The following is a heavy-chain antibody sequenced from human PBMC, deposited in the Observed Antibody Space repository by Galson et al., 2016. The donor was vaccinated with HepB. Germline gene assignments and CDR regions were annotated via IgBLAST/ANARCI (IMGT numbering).Heavy chain of an antibody. CDR2: IHRDGHT. CDR3: ARGLHCTGGRCYFGPWFNA. J-gene: IGHJ5*02. V-gene: IGHV3-53*01. Sequence: SLRLSCAASGFNVSDNYMTWLRQAPGKGLEWVSVIHRDGHTYLAASVRGRISISRDNLKNTVYLQMNRLRAEDTAVYYCARGLHCTGGRCYFGPWFNAWGQGSLVTVSS. CDR1: GFNVSDNY. D-gene: IGHD2-15*01.